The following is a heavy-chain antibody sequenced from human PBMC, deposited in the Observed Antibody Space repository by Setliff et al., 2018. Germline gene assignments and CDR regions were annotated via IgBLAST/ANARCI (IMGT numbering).Heavy chain of an antibody. J-gene: IGHJ1*01. CDR3: ARGTEFLH. Sequence: ASVKVSCKASGYTFTSYGISWVRQAPGQGLEWMGRINPNSGGTNYAQKFQGRVTMTRDTSISTAYMELSRLRSDDTAVYYCARGTEFLHWGQGTLVTVSS. V-gene: IGHV1-2*06. CDR1: GYTFTSYG. CDR2: INPNSGGT.